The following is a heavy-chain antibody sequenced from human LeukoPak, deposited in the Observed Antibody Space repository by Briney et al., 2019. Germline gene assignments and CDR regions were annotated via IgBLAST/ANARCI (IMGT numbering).Heavy chain of an antibody. D-gene: IGHD6-13*01. CDR3: AKDAAGPEY. CDR2: ISASGGDT. V-gene: IGHV3-23*01. Sequence: GGSLRLSCVVSGLTFSSYSMSWVRQAPGKGLDWVSGISASGGDTWYPDSVKGRFTISRDNSKNTLFLQMSSLRVEDTAMYYCAKDAAGPEYWGQGTRVTVSS. J-gene: IGHJ4*02. CDR1: GLTFSSYS.